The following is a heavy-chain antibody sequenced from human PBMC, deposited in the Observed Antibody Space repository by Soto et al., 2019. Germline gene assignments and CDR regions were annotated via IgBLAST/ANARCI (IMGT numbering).Heavy chain of an antibody. Sequence: PGESLKISCKGSGYTFSKYWIGWVRQTPGKGLEWMGMIYPGDSAARYSPSFEGQVTFSVDKSINTAYLQWNSLKASDTAMYYCARQGGEYNTMSDYWGQGTLVTVSS. CDR2: IYPGDSAA. D-gene: IGHD3-10*01. V-gene: IGHV5-51*01. J-gene: IGHJ4*02. CDR1: GYTFSKYW. CDR3: ARQGGEYNTMSDY.